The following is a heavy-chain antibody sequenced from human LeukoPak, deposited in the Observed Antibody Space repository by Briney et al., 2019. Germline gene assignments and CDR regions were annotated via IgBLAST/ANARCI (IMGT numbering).Heavy chain of an antibody. V-gene: IGHV1-69*05. CDR3: ARVSGSGRYFPFDY. Sequence: GGSLRLSCAASGFTFSSYAISWVRQAPGQGLEWMGGIIPIFGTANYAQKFQGRVTMTTDESTSTAYMELRSLRSEDTAVYFCARVSGSGRYFPFDYWGQGTLVTVSS. J-gene: IGHJ4*02. CDR1: GFTFSSYA. D-gene: IGHD1-26*01. CDR2: IIPIFGTA.